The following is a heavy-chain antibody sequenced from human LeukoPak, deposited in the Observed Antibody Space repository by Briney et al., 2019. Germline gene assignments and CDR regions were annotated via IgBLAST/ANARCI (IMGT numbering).Heavy chain of an antibody. J-gene: IGHJ4*02. V-gene: IGHV3-48*02. CDR2: ISSSSTI. D-gene: IGHD6-19*01. CDR3: ARGRIYYIAVADF. Sequence: GGSLRLPCAASGFTFSSYSMNWVRQAPGKGLEWVSYISSSSTIYYADSVKGRFTISRDNAKNSLYLQMNSLRDEDTAVYYCARGRIYYIAVADFWGQGTLVTVSS. CDR1: GFTFSSYS.